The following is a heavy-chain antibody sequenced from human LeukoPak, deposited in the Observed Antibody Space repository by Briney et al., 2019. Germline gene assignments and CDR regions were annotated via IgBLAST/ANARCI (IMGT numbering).Heavy chain of an antibody. V-gene: IGHV3-48*04. CDR3: ARVEEGVQRWLQRGDFDY. CDR2: ISSSSSTI. D-gene: IGHD5-24*01. Sequence: PGGSLRLSCAASGFTFSSYSMNWVRQAPGKGLEWVSYISSSSSTIYYADSVKGRFTISRDNAKNSLYLQMNSLRAEDTAVYYCARVEEGVQRWLQRGDFDYWGQGTLVTVSS. J-gene: IGHJ4*02. CDR1: GFTFSSYS.